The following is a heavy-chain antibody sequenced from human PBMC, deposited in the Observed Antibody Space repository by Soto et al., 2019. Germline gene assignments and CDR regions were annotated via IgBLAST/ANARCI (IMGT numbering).Heavy chain of an antibody. J-gene: IGHJ4*02. CDR1: GFTFSSYL. V-gene: IGHV3-74*01. CDR3: ARDRVSSFIDY. D-gene: IGHD3-3*02. Sequence: GGSLRLSCAASGFTFSSYLMHWARQAPGKGLVWVSRINSDGSSTSYADSVKGRFTISRDNAKNTLYLQMNSLRAEDTAVYYCARDRVSSFIDYWGQGTLVTVSS. CDR2: INSDGSST.